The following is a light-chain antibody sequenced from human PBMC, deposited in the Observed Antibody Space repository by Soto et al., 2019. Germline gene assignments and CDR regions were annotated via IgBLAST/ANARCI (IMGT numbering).Light chain of an antibody. Sequence: EIVMTQSPATLSVSPGERATVSCRASQSVRSNLAWYQQKPGQAPRLLIYRASNRATGIPARFSGSGSGTDFTLTISSLEPEDFAVYYCQQRSNWPLTFGGGTKVDIK. CDR1: QSVRSN. CDR3: QQRSNWPLT. J-gene: IGKJ4*01. V-gene: IGKV3-11*01. CDR2: RAS.